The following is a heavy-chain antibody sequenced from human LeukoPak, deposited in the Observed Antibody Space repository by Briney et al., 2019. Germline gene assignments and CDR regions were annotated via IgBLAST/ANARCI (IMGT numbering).Heavy chain of an antibody. J-gene: IGHJ4*02. D-gene: IGHD1-26*01. CDR3: ARDFSVAVGATGY. V-gene: IGHV1-2*02. Sequence: ASVKVSCKASGGTFSSYAISWVRQAPGQGLEWMGWINPNSGGTNYAQKFQGRVTMTRDTSISTAYMELSRLRSDDTAVYYCARDFSVAVGATGYWGQGTLVTVSS. CDR1: GGTFSSYA. CDR2: INPNSGGT.